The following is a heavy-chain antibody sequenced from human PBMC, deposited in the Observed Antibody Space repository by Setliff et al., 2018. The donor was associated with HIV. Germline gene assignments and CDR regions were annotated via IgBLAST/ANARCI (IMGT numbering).Heavy chain of an antibody. Sequence: SETLSLTCTVSGGSIRSFYWSWIRQPPGKGLEWIGDIFYSGRTNYNPSLKSRVTISLDTSKIQFALKLSSVTTADTAIYYCARGRSNFRYWGQGTLVTVSS. D-gene: IGHD7-27*01. CDR1: GGSIRSFY. V-gene: IGHV4-59*01. CDR3: ARGRSNFRY. J-gene: IGHJ4*02. CDR2: IFYSGRT.